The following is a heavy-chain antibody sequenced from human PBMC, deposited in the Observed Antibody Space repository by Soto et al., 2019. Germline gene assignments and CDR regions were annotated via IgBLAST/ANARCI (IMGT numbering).Heavy chain of an antibody. CDR1: GGSFSGYY. Sequence: SETLSLTCAVYGGSFSGYYWSWIRQPPGKGLEWIGEINHSGSTNYNLSLKSRVTISVDTSKNQFSLKLSSVTAADTAVYYCARGGGSGSYYNRGHYYYGMDVWGQGTTVTVSS. CDR3: ARGGGSGSYYNRGHYYYGMDV. D-gene: IGHD3-10*01. CDR2: INHSGST. J-gene: IGHJ6*02. V-gene: IGHV4-34*01.